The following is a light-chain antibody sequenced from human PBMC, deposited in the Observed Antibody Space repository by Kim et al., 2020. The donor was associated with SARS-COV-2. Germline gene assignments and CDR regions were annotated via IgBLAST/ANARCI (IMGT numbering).Light chain of an antibody. Sequence: ASVKLTCNLSSGHSSYAIAWHQQQPEKGPRYLMKLNSDGSHSKGDGIPDRFSGSSSGAERYLTISSLQSEDEADYYCQTWGTGNWVFGGGTQLTVL. CDR1: SGHSSYA. CDR2: LNSDGSH. CDR3: QTWGTGNWV. V-gene: IGLV4-69*01. J-gene: IGLJ3*02.